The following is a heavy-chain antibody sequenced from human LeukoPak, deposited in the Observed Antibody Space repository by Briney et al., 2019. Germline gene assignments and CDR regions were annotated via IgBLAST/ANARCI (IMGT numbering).Heavy chain of an antibody. D-gene: IGHD3-22*01. CDR1: GFTFSSYG. CDR3: AREVDYDSSGYYYIY. V-gene: IGHV3-30*02. J-gene: IGHJ4*02. CDR2: IRYDGSNK. Sequence: GGSLRLSCAASGFTFSSYGMHWVRQAPGKGLEWVAFIRYDGSNKYYADCVKGRFTISRDNSKNTLYLQMDSLRAEDTAVYYCAREVDYDSSGYYYIYWGQGTLVTVSS.